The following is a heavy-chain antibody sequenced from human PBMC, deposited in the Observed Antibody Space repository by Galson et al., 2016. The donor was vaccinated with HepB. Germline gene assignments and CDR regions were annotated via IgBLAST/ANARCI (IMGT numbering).Heavy chain of an antibody. CDR3: AKGPTGYYYYGMDV. D-gene: IGHD1-14*01. V-gene: IGHV3-23*01. Sequence: SLRLSCAASGLNFTNAGMHWVRQAPGKGLEWVSGIGGSGGSINYADSVKGRFTISRDDPKNTLYLQMNSLRAEDTAVYYCAKGPTGYYYYGMDVWGQGTTVTVSS. CDR1: GLNFTNAG. J-gene: IGHJ6*02. CDR2: IGGSGGSI.